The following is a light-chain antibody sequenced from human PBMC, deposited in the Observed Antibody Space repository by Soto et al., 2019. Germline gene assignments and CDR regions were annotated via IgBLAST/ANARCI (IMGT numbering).Light chain of an antibody. CDR1: QNINWW. J-gene: IGKJ1*01. CDR2: KAS. V-gene: IGKV1-5*03. CDR3: QQYGSFSRT. Sequence: DIQVTQSPSTLSASVGDRVTITCRASQNINWWLAWYQQKPGMAPKLLIYKASTLQGGVPSRFSGSGSGTEFTLTISSLQPDDSATYYCQQYGSFSRTFGQGTKVEIK.